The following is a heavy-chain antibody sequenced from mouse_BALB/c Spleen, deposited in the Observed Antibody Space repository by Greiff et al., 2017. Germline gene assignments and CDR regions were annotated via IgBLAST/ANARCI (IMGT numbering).Heavy chain of an antibody. CDR1: GYTFTSYW. CDR3: ASERGFAY. CDR2: IYPGDGDT. J-gene: IGHJ3*01. V-gene: IGHV1-87*01. Sequence: LVESGAELARPGASVKLSCKASGYTFTSYWMQWVKQRPGQGLEWIGAIYPGDGDTRYTQKFKGKATLTADKSSSTAYMQLSSLASEDSAVYYCASERGFAYWGQGTLVTVAA.